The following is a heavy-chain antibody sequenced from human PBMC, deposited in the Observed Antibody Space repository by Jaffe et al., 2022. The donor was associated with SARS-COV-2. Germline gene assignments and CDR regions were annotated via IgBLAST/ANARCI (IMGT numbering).Heavy chain of an antibody. J-gene: IGHJ6*03. CDR2: ISSGSSYI. Sequence: EVQLVESGGGLVKPGESLRLSCAASGFTFSSYSMNWVRQAPGKGLEWVSSISSGSSYIYYADSVKGRFTISRDNTKNSLYLQMNSLRAEDTAVYYCARQGSTVGAELFQWYYMDVWGKGTTVTVSS. CDR3: ARQGSTVGAELFQWYYMDV. V-gene: IGHV3-21*01. CDR1: GFTFSSYS. D-gene: IGHD1-26*01.